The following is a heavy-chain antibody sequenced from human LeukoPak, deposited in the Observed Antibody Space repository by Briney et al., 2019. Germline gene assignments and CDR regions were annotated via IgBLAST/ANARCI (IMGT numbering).Heavy chain of an antibody. D-gene: IGHD6-6*01. CDR3: AKDFHSSSSELDY. CDR2: IYYSGST. CDR1: GGSINSSSYY. J-gene: IGHJ4*02. Sequence: SETLSLTCTVSGGSINSSSYYWGWIRQPLGKGLEWIGSIYYSGSTYYNPSLKSRVTISVDTSKNQFSLKLSSVTAADTAVYYCAKDFHSSSSELDYWGQGTLVTVSS. V-gene: IGHV4-39*07.